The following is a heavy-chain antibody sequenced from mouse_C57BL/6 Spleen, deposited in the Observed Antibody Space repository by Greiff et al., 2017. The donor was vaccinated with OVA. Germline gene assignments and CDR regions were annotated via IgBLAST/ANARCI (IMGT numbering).Heavy chain of an antibody. V-gene: IGHV1-81*01. CDR1: GYTFTSYG. CDR3: ARRGYDDGAWFAY. J-gene: IGHJ3*01. CDR2: IYPRSGNT. D-gene: IGHD2-2*01. Sequence: VKLMESGAELARPGASVKLSCKASGYTFTSYGISWVKQRTGQGLEWIGEIYPRSGNTYYNEKFKGKATLTADKSSSTAYMELRSLTSEDSAVYFCARRGYDDGAWFAYWGQGTLVTVSA.